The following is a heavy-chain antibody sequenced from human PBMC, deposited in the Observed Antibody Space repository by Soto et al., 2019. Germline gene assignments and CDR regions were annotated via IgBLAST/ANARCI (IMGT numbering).Heavy chain of an antibody. V-gene: IGHV4-30-2*02. Sequence: PSETLSLTCAVSGGSISSGGYSWSWIRQPPGKGLEWIGYMYHSGSTYYNPSLNSRVTISVDTSKNQFSLKLTSVNAADTAVYYCTRGGDAYKNGHWGQGTLVTVSS. J-gene: IGHJ4*02. CDR1: GGSISSGGYS. D-gene: IGHD2-21*01. CDR3: TRGGDAYKNGH. CDR2: MYHSGST.